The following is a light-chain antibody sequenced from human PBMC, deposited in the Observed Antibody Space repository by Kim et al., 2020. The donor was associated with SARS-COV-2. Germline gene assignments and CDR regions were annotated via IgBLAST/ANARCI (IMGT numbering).Light chain of an antibody. CDR3: QQLNSYLFT. Sequence: ASVGDRVTITCLASQGISSYLAWYQQKPGKALKLLIYAASTLQSGVPSRFSGSGSGTEFTLTISSLQPEDFATYYCQQLNSYLFTFGPGTKVDIK. J-gene: IGKJ3*01. V-gene: IGKV1-9*01. CDR2: AAS. CDR1: QGISSY.